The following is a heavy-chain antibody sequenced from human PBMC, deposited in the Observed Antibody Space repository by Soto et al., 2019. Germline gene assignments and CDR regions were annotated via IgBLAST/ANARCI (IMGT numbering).Heavy chain of an antibody. CDR2: TRNKGNSYTT. CDR1: GFSFSDHY. D-gene: IGHD6-19*01. J-gene: IGHJ4*02. CDR3: AIEGAVPGPAFEY. V-gene: IGHV3-72*01. Sequence: EVQLVESGGGLVQPGGSLRLSCVVSGFSFSDHYMNWVRQAPGKGLEWVGRTRNKGNSYTTEYAASVKDRFTISRDDSKNSLYLQMNSLQTEDTAVYYCAIEGAVPGPAFEYWCQGTLVTVSS.